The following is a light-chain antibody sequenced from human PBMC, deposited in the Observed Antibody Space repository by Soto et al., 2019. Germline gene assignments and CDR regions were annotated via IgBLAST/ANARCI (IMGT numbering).Light chain of an antibody. Sequence: EIVLTQSPATLSLSPGERATLSCRASQSVSSYLAWYQQKPGQAPRLLIYDASNRATGIPARFSGSGSGTDFTLTISSLEPEDFAVYYCQQRSNWPLGLTFGQGTRLEIK. CDR1: QSVSSY. V-gene: IGKV3-11*01. J-gene: IGKJ5*01. CDR3: QQRSNWPLGLT. CDR2: DAS.